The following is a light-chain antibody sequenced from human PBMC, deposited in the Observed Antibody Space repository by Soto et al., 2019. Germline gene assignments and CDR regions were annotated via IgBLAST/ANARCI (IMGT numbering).Light chain of an antibody. Sequence: EIVMTQSPATLSVSPGERATLSCRASQSVSNSLAWYQQNPGQAPRLLIYAASTRATSIPARFIGGGSGTEFTLTISSLQSEDFAVYYCQQYNNWPPWTFGQGTKVEIK. CDR1: QSVSNS. J-gene: IGKJ1*01. CDR2: AAS. CDR3: QQYNNWPPWT. V-gene: IGKV3-15*01.